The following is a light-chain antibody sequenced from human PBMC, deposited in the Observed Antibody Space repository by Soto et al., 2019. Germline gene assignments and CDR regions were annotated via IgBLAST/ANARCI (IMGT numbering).Light chain of an antibody. Sequence: QSALTQPASLSGSPGQTVTISCSGTTSDFVNYNYVSWYQHHPGKAPQLILFEVSNRPSGVSPRFSGSKSGNTASLIISRLQAEDEAYYYCSSYTGSTDVVFGGGTQLTVL. CDR1: TSDFVNYNY. J-gene: IGLJ2*01. CDR2: EVS. V-gene: IGLV2-14*01. CDR3: SSYTGSTDVV.